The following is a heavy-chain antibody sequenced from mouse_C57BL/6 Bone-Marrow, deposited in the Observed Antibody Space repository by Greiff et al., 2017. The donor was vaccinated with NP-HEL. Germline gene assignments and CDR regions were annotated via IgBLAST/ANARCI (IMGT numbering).Heavy chain of an antibody. V-gene: IGHV1-54*01. Sequence: QVQLQQSGAELVRPGTSVKVSCKASGYAFTNYLIEWVKQRPGQGLEWIGVINPGSGGTNYNGKFKGKATLTADKSSSTAYMQLSSLTSEDSAVYFCARSGHYYGSSPALFAYWGQGTLVTVSA. D-gene: IGHD1-1*01. CDR3: ARSGHYYGSSPALFAY. CDR1: GYAFTNYL. CDR2: INPGSGGT. J-gene: IGHJ3*01.